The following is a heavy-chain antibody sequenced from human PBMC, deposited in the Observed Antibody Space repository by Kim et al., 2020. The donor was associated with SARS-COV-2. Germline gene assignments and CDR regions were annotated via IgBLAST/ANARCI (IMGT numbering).Heavy chain of an antibody. D-gene: IGHD3-10*01. CDR3: AVLGVRGVTIDY. Sequence: NYAQKFQGRDTITADESTSTAYMGLSRLRSEETAVYYCAVLGVRGVTIDYWGQGTLVTVSS. V-gene: IGHV1-69*01. J-gene: IGHJ4*02.